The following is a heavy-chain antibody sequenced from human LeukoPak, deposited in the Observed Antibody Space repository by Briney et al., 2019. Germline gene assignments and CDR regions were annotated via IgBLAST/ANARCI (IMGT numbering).Heavy chain of an antibody. Sequence: GASVKVSCKASGYTFTGYYMHWVRQVPGQGLEWMGWINPNSGGTNYAQKFKGRVTMTRETSISTVYMELSSLRSDDTAVFYYTCGGTAFDHWGQGTLVTVSS. CDR3: TCGGTAFDH. J-gene: IGHJ4*02. CDR2: INPNSGGT. V-gene: IGHV1-2*02. CDR1: GYTFTGYY. D-gene: IGHD2-21*02.